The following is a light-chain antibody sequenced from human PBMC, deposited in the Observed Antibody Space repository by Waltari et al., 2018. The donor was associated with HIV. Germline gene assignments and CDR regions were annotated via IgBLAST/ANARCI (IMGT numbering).Light chain of an antibody. J-gene: IGKJ4*01. CDR1: QSLLHSNGYNY. CDR2: LGA. CDR3: MQALQTPPT. V-gene: IGKV2-28*01. Sequence: DIVLTQSPLSLPVTPGAPASISCTSSQSLLHSNGYNYLGWYLQKPGQSPQLLIYLGANLASGVPDRFSGSASGTNFTLQISRVEAEDVGIYYCMQALQTPPTFGGGTNVEVK.